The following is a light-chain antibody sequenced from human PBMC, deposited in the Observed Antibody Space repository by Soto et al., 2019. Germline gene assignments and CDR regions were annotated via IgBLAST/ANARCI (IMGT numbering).Light chain of an antibody. CDR2: EVS. J-gene: IGLJ1*01. CDR1: SSDVGAYDY. Sequence: QSALNQPPSASGSPGQSVTISCTGTSSDVGAYDYVSWYQQHPGKAPKLIIYEVSKRPSGVPDRFSGSKSGNTASLTVSGLRAEDEADYYCASEAVTDVFGTGTKVTVL. CDR3: ASEAVTDV. V-gene: IGLV2-8*01.